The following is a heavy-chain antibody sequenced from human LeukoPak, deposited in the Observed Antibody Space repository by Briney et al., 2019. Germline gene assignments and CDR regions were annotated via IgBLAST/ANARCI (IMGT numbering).Heavy chain of an antibody. V-gene: IGHV3-21*01. CDR1: GFTFSVYS. CDR3: ARDRGTVTTFDY. J-gene: IGHJ4*02. CDR2: ISSSSSYI. D-gene: IGHD4-17*01. Sequence: PGGSLRVSRAPSGFTFSVYSMNWVPEAPGGGRGWGSSISSSSSYIYYEDSVKGRFTIARDNAKNSLYLQRNSLRAEDTAVYYCARDRGTVTTFDYWGQGTLVTVSS.